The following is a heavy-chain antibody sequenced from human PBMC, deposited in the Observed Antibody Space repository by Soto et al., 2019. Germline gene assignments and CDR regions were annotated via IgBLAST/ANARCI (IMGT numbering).Heavy chain of an antibody. V-gene: IGHV3-48*03. Sequence: GGSLRLSCAASGFTFSSYEMNWVRQAPGKGLEWVSYISSSGSTIYYADSVKGRFTISRDNAKNSLYLQMNSLRAEDTAVYYCAREGVRAARPIDAFDIWGQGTMVTVSS. CDR2: ISSSGSTI. CDR1: GFTFSSYE. CDR3: AREGVRAARPIDAFDI. J-gene: IGHJ3*02. D-gene: IGHD6-6*01.